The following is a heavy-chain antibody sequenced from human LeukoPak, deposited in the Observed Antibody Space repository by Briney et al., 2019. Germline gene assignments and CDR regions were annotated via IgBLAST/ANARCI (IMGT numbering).Heavy chain of an antibody. CDR3: ARLDIVVVPPYYYYYMDV. J-gene: IGHJ6*03. V-gene: IGHV4-59*01. CDR2: IYYSGST. CDR1: GGSISSYY. D-gene: IGHD2-2*03. Sequence: SETLSLTCTVSGGSISSYYWSWIRQPPGKGLEWIGYIYYSGSTNYNPSLKSRVTISVDTSKNQFSLKLSSVTAADTAVYYCARLDIVVVPPYYYYYMDVWGKGTTVTVSS.